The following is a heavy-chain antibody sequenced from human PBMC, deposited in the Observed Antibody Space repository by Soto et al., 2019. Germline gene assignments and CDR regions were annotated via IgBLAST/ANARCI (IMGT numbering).Heavy chain of an antibody. CDR2: IIPIFGTA. CDR3: ARDRPRGYCSGGSCVNYFDY. J-gene: IGHJ4*02. Sequence: QVQLVQSGAEVKKPGSSVKVSCKASGGTFSSYAISWVRQAPGQGLEWMGGIIPIFGTANYAQKFQGRVTITAEESTSTAYMELSSLRSEDTAVYYCARDRPRGYCSGGSCVNYFDYWGQGTLVTVSS. CDR1: GGTFSSYA. V-gene: IGHV1-69*01. D-gene: IGHD2-15*01.